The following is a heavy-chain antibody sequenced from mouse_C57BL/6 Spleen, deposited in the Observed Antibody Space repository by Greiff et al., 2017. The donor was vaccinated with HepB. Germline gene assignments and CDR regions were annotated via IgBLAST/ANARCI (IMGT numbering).Heavy chain of an antibody. CDR1: GYAFSSSW. D-gene: IGHD2-4*01. CDR2: IYPGDGDT. CDR3: AGGLRSWFAY. Sequence: VQLQESGPELVKPGASVKISCKASGYAFSSSWMNWVKQRPGKGLEWIGRIYPGDGDTNYNGKFKGKATLTADKSSSTAYMQLSSLTSEDSAVYCCAGGLRSWFAYWGQGTLVTVSA. J-gene: IGHJ3*01. V-gene: IGHV1-82*01.